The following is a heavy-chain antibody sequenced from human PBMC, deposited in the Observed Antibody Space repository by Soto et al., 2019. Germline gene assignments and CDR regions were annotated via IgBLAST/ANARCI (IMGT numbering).Heavy chain of an antibody. V-gene: IGHV4-4*02. D-gene: IGHD3-10*01. J-gene: IGHJ6*02. CDR2: IYHSGST. CDR3: ARGQRREGVELGMDV. CDR1: GGSISSSNW. Sequence: PSETLSLTCAVSGGSISSSNWWSWVRQPPGKGLEWIGEIYHSGSTNYNPSLKSRVTISVDKSKNQFSLKLSSVTAADTAVYYCARGQRREGVELGMDVWGQGTTVTVSS.